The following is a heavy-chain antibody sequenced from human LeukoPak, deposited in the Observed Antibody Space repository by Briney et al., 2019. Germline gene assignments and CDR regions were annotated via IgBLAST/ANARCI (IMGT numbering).Heavy chain of an antibody. J-gene: IGHJ6*04. CDR3: ARGSGKLSGFSVDV. CDR1: GYTFTGYY. V-gene: IGHV1-2*02. CDR2: INPNSGGT. D-gene: IGHD1-26*01. Sequence: GASVKVSCKASGYTFTGYYMHWVRQAPGQGLEWMGWINPNSGGTNYAQKFQGRVTMTRDTSISTAYMELSRLRSDDTAVYYCARGSGKLSGFSVDVWGKGTTVTISS.